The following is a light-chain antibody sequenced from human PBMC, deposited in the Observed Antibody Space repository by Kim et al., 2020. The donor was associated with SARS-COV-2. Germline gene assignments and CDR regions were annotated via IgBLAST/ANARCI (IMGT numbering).Light chain of an antibody. J-gene: IGLJ1*01. CDR1: ALPEQH. V-gene: IGLV3-25*03. CDR2: KDS. Sequence: SYELTQPPSVSVSPGQTARITCSGDALPEQHASCSQQKSGQAPSLVIYKDSERPSGTPERFSGSSPGTPVPLTTRGVQAEDAADYSCQSEDSSGTFVFG. CDR3: QSEDSSGTFV.